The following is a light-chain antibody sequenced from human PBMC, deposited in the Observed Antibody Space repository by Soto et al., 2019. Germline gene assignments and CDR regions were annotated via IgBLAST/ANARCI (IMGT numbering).Light chain of an antibody. J-gene: IGLJ2*01. CDR1: SGYSNYK. Sequence: QSVLTQPPSASASLGASVTLTCTLSSGYSNYKVDWYQQRPGKGPRFVMRVGTGGIVGSKGDGIPDRFSVLGSGLNRYLTIQKLPEEEESGFHWWADHWSGNNFLFVVFGGGTKLTVL. CDR3: WADHWSGNNFLFVV. V-gene: IGLV9-49*01. CDR2: VGTGGIVG.